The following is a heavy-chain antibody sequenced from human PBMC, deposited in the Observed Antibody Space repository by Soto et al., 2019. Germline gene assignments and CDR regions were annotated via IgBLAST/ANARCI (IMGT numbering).Heavy chain of an antibody. CDR1: GGSISSYY. D-gene: IGHD3-22*01. CDR2: IYTSGST. Sequence: SSETLSLTCTVSGGSISSYYWSWIRQPAGKGLEWIGRIYTSGSTNYNPSLKSRVTMSVDTSKNQFSLKLSSVTAADTAVYYCSGTSLPIVMGYYYGMDVWGQGTTVTISS. V-gene: IGHV4-4*07. CDR3: SGTSLPIVMGYYYGMDV. J-gene: IGHJ6*02.